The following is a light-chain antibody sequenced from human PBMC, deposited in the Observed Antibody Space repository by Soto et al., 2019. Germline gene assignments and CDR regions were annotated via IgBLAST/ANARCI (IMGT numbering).Light chain of an antibody. V-gene: IGLV1-44*01. Sequence: QSVLTQSPSASGTPGQRVTIPCSGSSSNIGSNTVNWYQQLPGTAPKLLIHTNNERPSGVPDRFSGSKSGTSASLAISGLQSEDEADYYCAAWYDSLNGVVFGGGTQLTVL. CDR3: AAWYDSLNGVV. J-gene: IGLJ7*01. CDR2: TNN. CDR1: SSNIGSNT.